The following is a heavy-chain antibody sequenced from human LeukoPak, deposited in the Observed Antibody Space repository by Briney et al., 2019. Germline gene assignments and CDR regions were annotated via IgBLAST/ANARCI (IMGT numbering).Heavy chain of an antibody. CDR1: GGSISGYY. J-gene: IGHJ4*02. Sequence: SETLSLTCTVAGGSISGYYWSWVRQPPGKGLEWIGYTYYSGSTNYTPSLKSRVTISVDTSKNQFSLKLSSVTAADTAVYYCARGRGFSAYGSIDYGGQGTLVTVSS. CDR2: TYYSGST. CDR3: ARGRGFSAYGSIDY. V-gene: IGHV4-59*01. D-gene: IGHD5-12*01.